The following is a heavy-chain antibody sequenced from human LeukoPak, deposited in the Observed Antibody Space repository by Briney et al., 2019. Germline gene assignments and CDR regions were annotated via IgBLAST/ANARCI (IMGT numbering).Heavy chain of an antibody. Sequence: GGSLRLSCAASGFTFSSYWMSWVRKAPGKGLEWLANIKQDGSEKYYVDSVKGRFTISRDNAKNSLYLQMNSLRAEDTAVYYCARDRRGYSYGFDYWGQGTLVTVSS. D-gene: IGHD5-18*01. V-gene: IGHV3-7*01. CDR2: IKQDGSEK. CDR3: ARDRRGYSYGFDY. CDR1: GFTFSSYW. J-gene: IGHJ4*02.